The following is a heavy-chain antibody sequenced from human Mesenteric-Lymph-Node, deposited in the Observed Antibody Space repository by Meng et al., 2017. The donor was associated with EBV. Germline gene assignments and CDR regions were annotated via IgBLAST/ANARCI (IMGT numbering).Heavy chain of an antibody. Sequence: QVQLVQSGAEVKKPGAAVKVSCKASGYTFSSYYMHWVRQVPGQGFEWMGIIRPSADSTNYAQKFQGRVTMTRDTSTSTFYMELSSLRPEDTAVYYCAREFSGCPDNWGQGTLVTVSS. J-gene: IGHJ4*02. CDR1: GYTFSSYY. V-gene: IGHV1-46*01. D-gene: IGHD3-22*01. CDR2: IRPSADST. CDR3: AREFSGCPDN.